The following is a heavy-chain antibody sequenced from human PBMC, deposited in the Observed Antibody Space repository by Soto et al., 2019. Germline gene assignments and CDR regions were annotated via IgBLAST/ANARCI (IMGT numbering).Heavy chain of an antibody. V-gene: IGHV4-59*01. D-gene: IGHD6-6*01. CDR1: GVSMRNYY. CDR3: PSSYSTSSSPDY. J-gene: IGHJ4*02. Sequence: ETLSLTCRVSGVSMRNYYWNWIRQPPGRGLEWIGYVYHSGSTNYNPSLKSRVSMSVDVSRNHFSLKLHSVTAADTAVYFCPSSYSTSSSPDYWGQGTLVTVYS. CDR2: VYHSGST.